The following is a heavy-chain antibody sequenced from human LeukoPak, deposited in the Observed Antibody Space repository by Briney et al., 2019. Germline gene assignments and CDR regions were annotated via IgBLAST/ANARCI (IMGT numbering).Heavy chain of an antibody. CDR3: ARVDYYDILTGPLIGYYGMDV. V-gene: IGHV1-69*01. J-gene: IGHJ6*02. D-gene: IGHD3-9*01. Sequence: SLKVSCKASGSTFSSDAISWVRQAPGQGLEWMGWIIPIFGTANYAQKFQGRVTITADESTTTAYMELSSLRSEDTAVYYCARVDYYDILTGPLIGYYGMDVWGQGTTVTVSS. CDR2: IIPIFGTA. CDR1: GSTFSSDA.